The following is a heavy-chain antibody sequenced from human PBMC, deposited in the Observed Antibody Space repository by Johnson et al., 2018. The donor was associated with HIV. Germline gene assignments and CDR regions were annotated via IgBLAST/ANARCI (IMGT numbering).Heavy chain of an antibody. J-gene: IGHJ3*02. CDR3: AKGRARTAARQPRGDAFDI. D-gene: IGHD6-6*01. CDR2: IRYDGSNK. Sequence: QVQLVESGGGVVQPGGSLRLSCAASGFTFSSYGMHWVRQAPGKGLEWVAFIRYDGSNKYYVDSVKGRFTISRDNSKFTLYLQMNSLRAEDTAVYYCAKGRARTAARQPRGDAFDIWGQGTMVTVSS. V-gene: IGHV3-30*02. CDR1: GFTFSSYG.